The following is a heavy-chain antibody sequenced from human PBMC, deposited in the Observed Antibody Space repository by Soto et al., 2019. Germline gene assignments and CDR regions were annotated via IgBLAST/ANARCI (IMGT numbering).Heavy chain of an antibody. CDR1: GGSISSGDYY. CDR3: GRGTPQEAFDI. J-gene: IGHJ3*02. Sequence: QVQLQESGPGLVKPSQTLSLTCTVSGGSISSGDYYWSWIRQPPGKGLEWIGYIYYSGSTYYNPSLKSRITLSIDTSQNQFSLKLSSVTAADTAVEYCGRGTPQEAFDIWGQGTMVTVSS. V-gene: IGHV4-30-4*01. CDR2: IYYSGST.